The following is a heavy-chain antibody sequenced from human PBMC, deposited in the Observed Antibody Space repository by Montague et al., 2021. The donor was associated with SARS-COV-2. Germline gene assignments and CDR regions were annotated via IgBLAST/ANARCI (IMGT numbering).Heavy chain of an antibody. J-gene: IGHJ5*02. CDR1: GGSISSYF. D-gene: IGHD3-10*02. CDR3: ARATSVRGAVSWFDP. V-gene: IGHV4-59*01. Sequence: SETLSLTCTVSGGSISSYFWSWIRQPPGKGLEWIAYINYVGGSNHNPSLKSRVNVSVETSKNQFSLKLTSLIAADTAVYYCARATSVRGAVSWFDPWGQGILVSVSS. CDR2: INYVGGS.